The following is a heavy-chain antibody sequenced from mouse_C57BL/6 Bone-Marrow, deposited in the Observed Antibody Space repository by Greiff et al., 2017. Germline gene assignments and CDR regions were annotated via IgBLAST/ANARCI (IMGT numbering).Heavy chain of an antibody. CDR2: IDPENGDT. Sequence: SGAELVRPGASVKLSCTASGFNIKDDYMHWVKQRPEKGLEWIGWIDPENGDTEYASKFQGKATITADTSSNTAYLQLSSLTSEDTAVYYCTTGTVVADWYFDVWGTGTTVTVSS. V-gene: IGHV14-4*01. CDR3: TTGTVVADWYFDV. D-gene: IGHD1-1*01. J-gene: IGHJ1*03. CDR1: GFNIKDDY.